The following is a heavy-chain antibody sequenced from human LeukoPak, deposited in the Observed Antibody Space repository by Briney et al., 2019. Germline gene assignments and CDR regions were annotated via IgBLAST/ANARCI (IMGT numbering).Heavy chain of an antibody. CDR2: ISYDGSNK. CDR1: GFTFSSYG. D-gene: IGHD3-3*01. CDR3: ASALIPGYDFWSGYYMDV. Sequence: GGSLRLSCAASGFTFSSYGMHWVRQAPGKGLEWVAVISYDGSNKYYADSVKGRFTISRDNSKNTLYLQMNSLRAEDTAVYYCASALIPGYDFWSGYYMDVWGKGTTVTVSS. V-gene: IGHV3-30*03. J-gene: IGHJ6*03.